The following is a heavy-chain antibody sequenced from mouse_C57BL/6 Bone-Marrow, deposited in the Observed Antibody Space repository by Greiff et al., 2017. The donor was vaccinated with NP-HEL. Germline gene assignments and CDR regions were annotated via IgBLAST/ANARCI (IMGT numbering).Heavy chain of an antibody. CDR1: GYAFSSYW. Sequence: QVQLQQSGAELVKPGASVKISCKASGYAFSSYWMNWVKQRPGKGLEWIGQIYPGDGDTNYNGKFKGKATLTADKSSSTAYMQLSSLTSEDSAVYFCASPPSTMVKWAWFAYWGQGTLVTVSA. D-gene: IGHD2-1*01. CDR2: IYPGDGDT. J-gene: IGHJ3*01. V-gene: IGHV1-80*01. CDR3: ASPPSTMVKWAWFAY.